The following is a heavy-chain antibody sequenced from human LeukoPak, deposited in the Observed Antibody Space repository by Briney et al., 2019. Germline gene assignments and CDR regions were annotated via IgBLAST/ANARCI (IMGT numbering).Heavy chain of an antibody. CDR1: GGTFSSYA. D-gene: IGHD1-26*01. J-gene: IGHJ4*02. CDR3: ARSSWELLWDFDY. CDR2: IIPIFGTA. Sequence: SVKVSCKASGGTFSSYAISWVRQAPGQGLEWMGGIIPIFGTANYAQKLQGRVTMTTDTSTSTAYMELRSLRSDDTAVYYCARSSWELLWDFDYWGQGTLVTVSS. V-gene: IGHV1-69*05.